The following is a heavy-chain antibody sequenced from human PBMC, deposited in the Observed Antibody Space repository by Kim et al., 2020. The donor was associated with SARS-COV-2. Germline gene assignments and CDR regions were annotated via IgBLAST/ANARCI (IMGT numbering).Heavy chain of an antibody. J-gene: IGHJ6*03. Sequence: SETLSLTCAVYGGSFSGYYWSWIRQPPGKGLEWIGEINNSGSTNYNPSLKSRVTISVDTSKNQFSLKVSSVTAADTAVYYCARAVSGVTMIVVVTGYYYDYMDVWGKGTTVTVSS. CDR2: INNSGST. V-gene: IGHV4-34*01. D-gene: IGHD3-22*01. CDR3: ARAVSGVTMIVVVTGYYYDYMDV. CDR1: GGSFSGYY.